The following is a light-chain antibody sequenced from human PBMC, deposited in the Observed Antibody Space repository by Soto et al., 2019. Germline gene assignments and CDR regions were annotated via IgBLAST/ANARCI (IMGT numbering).Light chain of an antibody. V-gene: IGKV1-5*01. CDR2: DAT. CDR1: QPIRDW. Sequence: DVQLIQSPSTLSASIGDRVTITCRVSQPIRDWVAWYQQKPGKAPKLLIYDATSSDSGVPSSFSGSGSETEFTLTNSSLQHCDVATYYCQPYGSYANTFGQGTRVEL. CDR3: QPYGSYANT. J-gene: IGKJ1*01.